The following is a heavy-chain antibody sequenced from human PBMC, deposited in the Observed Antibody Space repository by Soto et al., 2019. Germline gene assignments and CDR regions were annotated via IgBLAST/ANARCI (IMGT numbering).Heavy chain of an antibody. V-gene: IGHV1-3*01. D-gene: IGHD3-22*01. J-gene: IGHJ4*02. CDR3: ARDYYDSSGYEDASSLRY. CDR2: INAGNGNT. Sequence: QVQLVQSGAEVKKPGASVKVSCKASGYTFTSYAMHWVRQAPGQRPEWMGWINAGNGNTKYSQKFQGRVTITRDTSASTAYMELSSLRSEDTAVYYCARDYYDSSGYEDASSLRYWGQGTLVTVSS. CDR1: GYTFTSYA.